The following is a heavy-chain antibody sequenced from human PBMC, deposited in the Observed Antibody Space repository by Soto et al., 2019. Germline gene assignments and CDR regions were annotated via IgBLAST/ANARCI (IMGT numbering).Heavy chain of an antibody. CDR2: IYYTGST. CDR3: ARDKYDFRSGYYYYAMEV. V-gene: IGHV4-61*01. CDR1: VGSVSIEIHG. Sequence: PAEALSVNCILSVGSVSIEIHGWSWIRQTRGKGLEWIGYIYYTGSTNYNPSLKGRVTMSVDTSRDQVSLRLRSVTRADTAVYYCARDKYDFRSGYYYYAMEVWGQGTKVTVSS. J-gene: IGHJ6*01. D-gene: IGHD3-3*01.